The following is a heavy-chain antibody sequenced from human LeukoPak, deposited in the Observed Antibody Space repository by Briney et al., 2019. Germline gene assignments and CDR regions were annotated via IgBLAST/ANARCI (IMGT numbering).Heavy chain of an antibody. CDR1: GGSISSSSYY. CDR2: IYYSGTT. CDR3: ANSISMDFEF. Sequence: TSETLSLTCSVWGGSISSSSYYCGWGRQPPGKGLEWIGSIYYSGTTYYNPSLQSRVTISVDTSKNQFSLNLSSVTAADTAVYYCANSISMDFEFWGQGTLVTVSS. D-gene: IGHD2/OR15-2a*01. V-gene: IGHV4-39*07. J-gene: IGHJ4*02.